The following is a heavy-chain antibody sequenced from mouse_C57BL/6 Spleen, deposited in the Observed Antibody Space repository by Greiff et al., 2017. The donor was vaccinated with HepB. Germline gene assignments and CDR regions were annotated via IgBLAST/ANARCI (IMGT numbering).Heavy chain of an antibody. Sequence: VKLQQPGAELVKPGASVKMSCKASGYTFTSYWITWVKQRPGQGLEWIGDIYPGSGSTNYNEKFKSKATLTVDTSSSTAYMQLSSLTSEDSAVYYCARNKITTRYFDVWGTGTTVTVSS. D-gene: IGHD1-1*01. V-gene: IGHV1-55*01. CDR3: ARNKITTRYFDV. J-gene: IGHJ1*03. CDR1: GYTFTSYW. CDR2: IYPGSGST.